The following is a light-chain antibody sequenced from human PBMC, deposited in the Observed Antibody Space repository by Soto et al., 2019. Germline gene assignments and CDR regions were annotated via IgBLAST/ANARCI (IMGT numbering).Light chain of an antibody. CDR2: AVS. CDR3: FSYTASHTWV. V-gene: IGLV2-11*01. CDR1: NSDVGAYNF. Sequence: QSALTQPRSVSGSPGQSVTISCTGTNSDVGAYNFISWYQQLPGKAPKLMISAVSQRPSGVPDRFSGSKSGNTASLTISGLQAEDEGDYYCFSYTASHTWVFGGGIKLTVL. J-gene: IGLJ3*02.